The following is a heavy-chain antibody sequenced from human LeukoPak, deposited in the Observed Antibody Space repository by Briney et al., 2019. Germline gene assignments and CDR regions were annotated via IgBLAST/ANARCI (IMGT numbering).Heavy chain of an antibody. CDR2: ISYDGSNK. V-gene: IGHV3-30*18. Sequence: PGRSLRLSCAASGFTFISYGMHWVRQAPGKGLERVAVISYDGSNKYYADSVKGRFTISRDNSKNTLYLQMYSLRAEDTAVYYCAKGGTAGPTQKSGFIGYWGQGTLVTVSS. D-gene: IGHD3-3*01. CDR1: GFTFISYG. J-gene: IGHJ4*02. CDR3: AKGGTAGPTQKSGFIGY.